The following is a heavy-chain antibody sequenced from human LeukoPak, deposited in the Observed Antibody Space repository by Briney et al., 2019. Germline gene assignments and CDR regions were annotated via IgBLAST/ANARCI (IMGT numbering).Heavy chain of an antibody. D-gene: IGHD6-19*01. CDR2: ISAYNGNT. Sequence: ASVKVSCKASGYTFTSYGISWVRQAPGQGLEWMGWISAYNGNTNYAQKLQGRVTMTTDTSTSTAYMELRSLRSDDTAVYYCARAYSSGWTYNWFDPWGQGTLVTVSP. CDR3: ARAYSSGWTYNWFDP. CDR1: GYTFTSYG. J-gene: IGHJ5*02. V-gene: IGHV1-18*01.